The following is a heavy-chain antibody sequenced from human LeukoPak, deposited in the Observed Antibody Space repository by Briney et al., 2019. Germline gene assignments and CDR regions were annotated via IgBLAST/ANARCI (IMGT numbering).Heavy chain of an antibody. CDR1: GGSISNYY. Sequence: SETLSLTCTVSGGSISNYYWTWIRQPPGKSLEWIGYIYYSGSASGITNYNPSLESRVTISVDTSKSQFSLKVTSVTAADTAVYFCARNTYEFEKRYNWFDPWGQGTLVTVSP. D-gene: IGHD5-12*01. V-gene: IGHV4-59*01. CDR2: IYYSGSASGIT. J-gene: IGHJ5*02. CDR3: ARNTYEFEKRYNWFDP.